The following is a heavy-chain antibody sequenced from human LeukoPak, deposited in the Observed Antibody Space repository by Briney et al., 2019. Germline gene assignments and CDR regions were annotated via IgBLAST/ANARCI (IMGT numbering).Heavy chain of an antibody. CDR1: GGTFSSYA. CDR2: IIPIFGAA. J-gene: IGHJ4*02. Sequence: SVKVSCKASGGTFSSYAVSWVRQAPGQGLEWMGGIIPIFGAANYAQKFQGRVTITADESTSTAYMELSSLRSEDTAVYYCARGYYDSSGYSAEYDYWGQGTLVTVSS. CDR3: ARGYYDSSGYSAEYDY. D-gene: IGHD3-22*01. V-gene: IGHV1-69*01.